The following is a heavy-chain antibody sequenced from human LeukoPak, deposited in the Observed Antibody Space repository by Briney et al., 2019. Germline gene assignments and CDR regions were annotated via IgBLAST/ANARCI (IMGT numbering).Heavy chain of an antibody. CDR2: ISAYNGNT. D-gene: IGHD5-12*01. CDR3: ARDTGYSGYAEAFDI. V-gene: IGHV1-18*01. CDR1: GYTFTSYG. Sequence: GASVKVSCKASGYTFTSYGISWVRQPPGQGLEWMGWISAYNGNTNYAQKLQGRVTMTTDTSSSTAYMELRSLRSDDTAVYYCARDTGYSGYAEAFDIWGQGTMVTVSS. J-gene: IGHJ3*02.